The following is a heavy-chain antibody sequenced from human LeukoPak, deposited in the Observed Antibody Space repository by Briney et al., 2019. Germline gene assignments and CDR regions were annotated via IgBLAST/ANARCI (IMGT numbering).Heavy chain of an antibody. V-gene: IGHV3-21*01. Sequence: GGSLRLSCAASGFNFGSYAMNWVCQAPGKGLEWVSSISSGSSFIYYADSVKGRFTISRDNAKISLYLQMNSLRAEDKAIYYCARDQGGERWFDPWGQGTLVTVSS. D-gene: IGHD3-16*01. CDR1: GFNFGSYA. CDR2: ISSGSSFI. J-gene: IGHJ5*02. CDR3: ARDQGGERWFDP.